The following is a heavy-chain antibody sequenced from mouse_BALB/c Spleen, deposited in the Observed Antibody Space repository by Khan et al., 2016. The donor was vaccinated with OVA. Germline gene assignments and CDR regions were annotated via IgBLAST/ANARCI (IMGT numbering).Heavy chain of an antibody. CDR2: INPSNGYT. V-gene: IGHV1-4*01. Sequence: QVQLQQSGAELARPGASVKMSCKASGYTFTSYTIHWIKERPGQGLEWIGYINPSNGYTNYNQKFKDKATLTTDKSSTTAYLELRSLTSDDSAVYNCVREGAYHRNDGWFAYWGQGTLVTVSA. J-gene: IGHJ3*01. D-gene: IGHD2-14*01. CDR3: VREGAYHRNDGWFAY. CDR1: GYTFTSYT.